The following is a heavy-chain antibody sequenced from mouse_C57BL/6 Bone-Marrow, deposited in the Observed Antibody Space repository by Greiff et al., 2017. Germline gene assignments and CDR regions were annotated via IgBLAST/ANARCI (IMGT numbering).Heavy chain of an antibody. V-gene: IGHV1-80*01. CDR3: ARWPHYYAMDY. CDR2: IYPGDGDT. Sequence: VQLQQSGAELVKPGASVKISCKASGYAFSSYWMNWVKQRPGKGLEWIGQIYPGDGDTNYNGKFKGKATLTADKSSSTAYMQLSSLTSEDSAVYFCARWPHYYAMDYWGQGTSVTVSS. J-gene: IGHJ4*01. CDR1: GYAFSSYW.